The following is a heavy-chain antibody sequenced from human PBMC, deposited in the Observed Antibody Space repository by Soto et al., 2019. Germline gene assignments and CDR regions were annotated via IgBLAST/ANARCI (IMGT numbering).Heavy chain of an antibody. CDR1: GTYVTSFS. D-gene: IGHD3-10*02. CDR3: AGNPYVRGNYFFFDP. J-gene: IGHJ5*02. CDR2: IYIRGSP. Sequence: PSETLSLTCAVSGTYVTSFSWIWVRQPPGRGLEWVGRIYIRGSPNYNPSLEGRITMSIDTSKNEVSLKLRSVTAADTAIYFCAGNPYVRGNYFFFDPWGRGSLVTVPS. V-gene: IGHV4-4*07.